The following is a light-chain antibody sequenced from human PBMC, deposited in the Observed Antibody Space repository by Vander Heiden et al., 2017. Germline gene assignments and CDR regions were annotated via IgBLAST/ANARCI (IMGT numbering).Light chain of an antibody. CDR3: QQYYSTPYT. CDR2: WAS. J-gene: IGKJ2*01. V-gene: IGKV4-1*01. CDR1: QSILYSSNNKNY. Sequence: DMVMTQSSDSLAVSLGERATINCKSSQSILYSSNNKNYLAWYQQKPGQPPKLLIYWASTRESGVPDRFSGSGSGTDFTLTISSLQAGDVAVYYCQQYYSTPYTFGQGTKLEIK.